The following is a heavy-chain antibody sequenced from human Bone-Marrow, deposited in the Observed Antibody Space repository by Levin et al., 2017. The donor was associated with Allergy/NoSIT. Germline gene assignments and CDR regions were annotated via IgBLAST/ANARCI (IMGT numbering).Heavy chain of an antibody. CDR3: TTEEQQLPLDYFDY. D-gene: IGHD6-13*01. Sequence: PGGSLRLSCAASGFTFSNAWMSWVRQAPGKGLEWVGRIKSKTDGGTTDYAAPVKGRFTISRDDSKNTLYLQMNSLKTEDTAVYYCTTEEQQLPLDYFDYWGQGTLVTVSS. CDR1: GFTFSNAW. CDR2: IKSKTDGGTT. J-gene: IGHJ4*02. V-gene: IGHV3-15*01.